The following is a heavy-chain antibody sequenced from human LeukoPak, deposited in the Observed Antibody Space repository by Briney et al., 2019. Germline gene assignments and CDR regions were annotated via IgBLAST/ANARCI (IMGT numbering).Heavy chain of an antibody. CDR3: ARDYYENRTYAFLVGVFDP. J-gene: IGHJ5*02. Sequence: GASVKVSCKASGYTFTSYYMHWVRQAPGQGLEWMGWISVYNGNTYYAKKFQGRVTMTTDTSANTAYMELRRLRSDDTAVYYCARDYYENRTYAFLVGVFDPWGQGTLVTVSS. D-gene: IGHD3-22*01. V-gene: IGHV1-18*04. CDR2: ISVYNGNT. CDR1: GYTFTSYY.